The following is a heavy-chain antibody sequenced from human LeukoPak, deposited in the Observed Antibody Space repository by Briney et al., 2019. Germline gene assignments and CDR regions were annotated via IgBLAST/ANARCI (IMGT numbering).Heavy chain of an antibody. V-gene: IGHV3-53*01. CDR1: GFTVSNNY. J-gene: IGHJ4*02. CDR2: IYSGGNT. Sequence: GGSLRLSCAASGFTVSNNYMSWVRQAPGKGLEWVSVIYSGGNTYYADSVKGRFTISRDNSKNTLFLQMNSLRAEDTAIYYCAKDSWSGYFDYWGQGTLVTVSS. CDR3: AKDSWSGYFDY. D-gene: IGHD3-3*01.